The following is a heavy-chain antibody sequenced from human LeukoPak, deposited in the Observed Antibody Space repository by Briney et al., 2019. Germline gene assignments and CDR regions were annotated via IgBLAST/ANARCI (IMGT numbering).Heavy chain of an antibody. CDR1: GGSISSSSYY. CDR3: ARVKSSIDFDY. V-gene: IGHV4-39*07. Sequence: SETLSLTCTVSGGSISSSSYYWGWIRQPPGKGLEWIGSIYYSGSTYYNPSLKRRVTISVDTSKNQFSLKLSSVTAADTAVYYCARVKSSIDFDYWGQGTLVTVSS. J-gene: IGHJ4*02. D-gene: IGHD6-13*01. CDR2: IYYSGST.